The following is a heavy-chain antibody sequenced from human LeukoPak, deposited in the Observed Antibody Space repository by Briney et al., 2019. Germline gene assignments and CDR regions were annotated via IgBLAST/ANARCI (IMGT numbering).Heavy chain of an antibody. V-gene: IGHV3-7*01. CDR2: IKQDGSVK. CDR3: ARPHLHYYDSSGYYVY. J-gene: IGHJ4*02. Sequence: GGSLRLSCAASGFTFSNYWMTWVRQAPGKGLEWVANIKQDGSVKYYLDSVKGRFTISRDNAKNSLYLQMNSLRAEDTAVYYCARPHLHYYDSSGYYVYWGQGTLVTVSS. CDR1: GFTFSNYW. D-gene: IGHD3-22*01.